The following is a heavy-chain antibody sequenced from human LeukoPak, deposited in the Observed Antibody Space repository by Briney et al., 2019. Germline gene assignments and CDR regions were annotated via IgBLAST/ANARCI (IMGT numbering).Heavy chain of an antibody. D-gene: IGHD2-2*01. CDR1: GGSISSYY. Sequence: PSETLSLTCTVSGGSISSYYWSWIRQPAGKGLEWIGRIYTSGSTNYNPSLKSRVTMSVDTSKNQFSLKLSSVTAADTAVYYCARHLGYCRSTSCYWHAFDIWGQGTMVTVSS. V-gene: IGHV4-4*07. CDR3: ARHLGYCRSTSCYWHAFDI. J-gene: IGHJ3*02. CDR2: IYTSGST.